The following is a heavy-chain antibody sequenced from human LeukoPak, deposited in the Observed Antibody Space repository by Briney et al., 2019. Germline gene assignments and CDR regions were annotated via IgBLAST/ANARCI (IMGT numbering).Heavy chain of an antibody. J-gene: IGHJ5*02. Sequence: KSGGSLRLSCAASGFIFSNAWMSWVRQAPGKGLEWVGRIKSKTHGGTTDYATPVKGRFTISRDDSKNTLYLQMNSLNSEDTAVYYCTTDPATYYYDSSGYYGNWFDPWGQGTLVTVSS. D-gene: IGHD3-22*01. CDR1: GFIFSNAW. V-gene: IGHV3-15*01. CDR3: TTDPATYYYDSSGYYGNWFDP. CDR2: IKSKTHGGTT.